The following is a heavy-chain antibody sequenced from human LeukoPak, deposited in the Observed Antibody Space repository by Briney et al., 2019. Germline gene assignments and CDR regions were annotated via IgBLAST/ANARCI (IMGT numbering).Heavy chain of an antibody. CDR1: GYTFTSYG. J-gene: IGHJ4*02. CDR2: INPNSGGT. CDR3: ARDIGSGSYPCWGDY. Sequence: GASVKVSCKASGYTFTSYGISWVRQAPGQGLEWMGWINPNSGGTNYAQKFQGRVTMTRETSISTAYMELSRLRSDDTAVYYCARDIGSGSYPCWGDYWGQGTLVTVSS. V-gene: IGHV1-2*02. D-gene: IGHD1-26*01.